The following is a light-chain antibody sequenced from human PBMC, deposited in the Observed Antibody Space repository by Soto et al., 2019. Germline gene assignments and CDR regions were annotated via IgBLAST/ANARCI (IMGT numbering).Light chain of an antibody. CDR2: DVS. CDR1: SSDVGGYNY. CDR3: SSYTSSSPS. J-gene: IGLJ2*01. V-gene: IGLV2-14*01. Sequence: QSALTQPASVSGSPGQSITISCTGTSSDVGGYNYVSWHQQHPGKAPKLMIYDVSNRPSGVSNRFSGSKSGNTASLTISGLQAEDEADYYCSSYTSSSPSFGGGTKLTVL.